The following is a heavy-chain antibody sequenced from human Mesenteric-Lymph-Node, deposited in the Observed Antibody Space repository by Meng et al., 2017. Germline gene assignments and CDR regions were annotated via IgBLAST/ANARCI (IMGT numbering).Heavy chain of an antibody. CDR3: ARAISRIAAAGTLGLIFDY. V-gene: IGHV4-59*01. CDR1: GGSISSYY. J-gene: IGHJ4*02. Sequence: SETLSLTCTVSGGSISSYYWSWIRQPPGKGLEWIGSIYYSGSPTFYNPSLKSRVTMSTDTSKNQFSLKLRSVTAADTAKYYCARAISRIAAAGTLGLIFDYWGQGTLVTVSS. CDR2: IYYSGSPT. D-gene: IGHD6-13*01.